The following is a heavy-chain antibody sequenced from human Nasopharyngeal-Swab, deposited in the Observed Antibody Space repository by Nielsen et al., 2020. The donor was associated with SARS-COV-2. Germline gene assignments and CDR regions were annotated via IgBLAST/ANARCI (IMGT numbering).Heavy chain of an antibody. CDR3: ARVSSSTSFRTPYYFDY. CDR1: GGSISSVSNY. CDR2: IYYSGST. D-gene: IGHD2-2*01. J-gene: IGHJ4*02. Sequence: SETLSLTFTVSGGSISSVSNYWIWIRQHPGKGLEWIGYIYYSGSTYYNPSLKSRVTISVDTSKNQFSLKLSSVTAADSAVYYCARVSSSTSFRTPYYFDYWGQGTLVTVSS. V-gene: IGHV4-31*03.